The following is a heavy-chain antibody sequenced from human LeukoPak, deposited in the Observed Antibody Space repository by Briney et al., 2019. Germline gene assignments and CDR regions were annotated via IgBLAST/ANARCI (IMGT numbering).Heavy chain of an antibody. D-gene: IGHD1-14*01. CDR2: IYYSGST. Sequence: PSETLSLTCTVSGGSISSSSYYWGWIRQPPGKGLEWIGSIYYSGSTYYNPSLKSRVTISVDTSKNQFSLKLSSVTAADTAVYYCARRNDYGDYWGQGTLVTVSS. CDR1: GGSISSSSYY. CDR3: ARRNDYGDY. V-gene: IGHV4-39*07. J-gene: IGHJ4*02.